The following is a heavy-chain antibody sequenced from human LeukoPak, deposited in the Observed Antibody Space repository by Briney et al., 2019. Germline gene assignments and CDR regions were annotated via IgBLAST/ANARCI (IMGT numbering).Heavy chain of an antibody. D-gene: IGHD3-3*01. CDR1: GGSISSYY. V-gene: IGHV4-59*08. J-gene: IGHJ5*02. CDR3: ARHETDYDFWSGQKDWFDP. Sequence: SETLSLTCTASGGSISSYYWSWIRQPPGKGLEWIGYIYYSGSTNYNPSLKSRVTISVDTSKNQFSLKLSSVTAADTAVYYCARHETDYDFWSGQKDWFDPWGQGTLVTVSS. CDR2: IYYSGST.